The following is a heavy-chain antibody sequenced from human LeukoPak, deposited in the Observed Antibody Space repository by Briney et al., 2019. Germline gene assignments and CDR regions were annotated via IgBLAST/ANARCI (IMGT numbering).Heavy chain of an antibody. V-gene: IGHV4-4*02. CDR2: IYHSGST. D-gene: IGHD2-15*01. J-gene: IGHJ6*02. Sequence: SGTLSLTCAVSGDSISSTKWWSWVRQPPGKGLEWIAEIYHSGSTNYNPSLKSRVTISVDKSKNQFSLKLSSVTAADTAVYYCARGHPYCSGGSCYSGNYYYGMDVWGQGTTVTVSS. CDR3: ARGHPYCSGGSCYSGNYYYGMDV. CDR1: GDSISSTKW.